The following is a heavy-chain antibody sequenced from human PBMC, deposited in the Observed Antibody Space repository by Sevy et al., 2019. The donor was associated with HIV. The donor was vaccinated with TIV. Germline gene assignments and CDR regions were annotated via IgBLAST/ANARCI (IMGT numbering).Heavy chain of an antibody. J-gene: IGHJ4*02. CDR2: ISGSGGYT. CDR1: GFTFSSYG. CDR3: AKTPYSSGWSHIDY. D-gene: IGHD6-19*01. V-gene: IGHV3-23*01. Sequence: GGSLRLSCGASGFTFSSYGMSWVRQAPGKGLEWVSFISGSGGYTYYADSVKGRFTISRDNSKNTLYMHMISLRAEDTAVYFCAKTPYSSGWSHIDYWGQGTLVTVSS.